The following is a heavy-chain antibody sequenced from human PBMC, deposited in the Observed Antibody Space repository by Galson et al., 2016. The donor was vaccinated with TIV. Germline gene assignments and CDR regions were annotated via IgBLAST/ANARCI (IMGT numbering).Heavy chain of an antibody. CDR3: ARDAVIGTPDYFDY. V-gene: IGHV3-30*01. Sequence: SLRLSCAASGFTFSNYPMHWVRQTPGKGLEWVAVISYDGRIEDYADSVKGRFTISRDESRNTLYLQMNSLRTEDTAIYYCARDAVIGTPDYFDYWGQGTLVTVSS. J-gene: IGHJ4*02. CDR1: GFTFSNYP. D-gene: IGHD2-21*01. CDR2: ISYDGRIE.